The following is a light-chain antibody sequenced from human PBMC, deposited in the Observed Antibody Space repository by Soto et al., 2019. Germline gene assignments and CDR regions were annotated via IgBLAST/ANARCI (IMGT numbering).Light chain of an antibody. J-gene: IGLJ3*02. CDR1: SSDVGGYNY. V-gene: IGLV2-14*01. Sequence: QSALTQPASVSGSPGQSITISCTGTSSDVGGYNYVSWYQQHPGKAPKLMIYEVSNRPSGVSNRFSGSKSVNTASLTISWLQAEDEADYYCSSYPISSTRVFGGGTKLTVL. CDR2: EVS. CDR3: SSYPISSTRV.